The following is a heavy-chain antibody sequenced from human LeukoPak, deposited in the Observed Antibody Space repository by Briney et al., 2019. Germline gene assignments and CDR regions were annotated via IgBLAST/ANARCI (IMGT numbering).Heavy chain of an antibody. CDR3: AREGMDAFDI. Sequence: SGGSLRPSCAASGFTVSSNYMSWVRQAPGKGLEWVSVIYSGGSTYYADSVKGRFTISRDNSKNTLYLQMNSLRAEDTAVYYCAREGMDAFDIWGQGTMVTVSS. CDR1: GFTVSSNY. D-gene: IGHD6-13*01. V-gene: IGHV3-66*02. J-gene: IGHJ3*02. CDR2: IYSGGST.